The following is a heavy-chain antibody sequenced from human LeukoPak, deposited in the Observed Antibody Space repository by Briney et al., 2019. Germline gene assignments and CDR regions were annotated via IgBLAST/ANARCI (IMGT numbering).Heavy chain of an antibody. V-gene: IGHV4-34*01. CDR3: ARRRVNWGALYYFDY. CDR1: GFTFSTFA. Sequence: GSLRLSCAASGFTFSTFAMVWVRQPPGKGLEWIGEINHSGSTNYNPSLKSRVTISVDTSKNQFSLKLSSVTAADTAVYYCARRRVNWGALYYFDYWGQGTLVTVSS. CDR2: INHSGST. D-gene: IGHD7-27*01. J-gene: IGHJ4*02.